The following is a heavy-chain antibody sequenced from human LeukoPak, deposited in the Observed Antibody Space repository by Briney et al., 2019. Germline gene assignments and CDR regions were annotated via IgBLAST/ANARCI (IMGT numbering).Heavy chain of an antibody. V-gene: IGHV4-30-4*01. Sequence: SQTLSLTCTVSGGSISSGDYYWSWIRQPPGKGLEWIGYIYYSGSTYYNPSLKSRVTISVDTSKNQFSLKLSSVTAADTAVYYCARINIVVVPAAIWFDPWGQGTLVTVSS. CDR2: IYYSGST. D-gene: IGHD2-2*01. CDR3: ARINIVVVPAAIWFDP. CDR1: GGSISSGDYY. J-gene: IGHJ5*02.